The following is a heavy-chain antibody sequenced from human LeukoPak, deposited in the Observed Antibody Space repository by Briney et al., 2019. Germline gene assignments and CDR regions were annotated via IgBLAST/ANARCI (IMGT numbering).Heavy chain of an antibody. CDR1: GFTFNYYN. D-gene: IGHD1-26*01. V-gene: IGHV3-21*01. Sequence: GGSLRLSCAASGFTFNYYNMNWVRQAPGKALEWVSSITSSGAYIFYADSVRGRFTISRDNAKDSLYLQMNSLGPEDTAVYYCARDPYSGNYGNYYYYYMDVWGKGTTVTVSS. CDR3: ARDPYSGNYGNYYYYYMDV. J-gene: IGHJ6*03. CDR2: ITSSGAYI.